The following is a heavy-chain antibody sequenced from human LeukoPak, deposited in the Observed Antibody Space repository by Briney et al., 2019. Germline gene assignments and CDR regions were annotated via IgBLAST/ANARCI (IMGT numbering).Heavy chain of an antibody. CDR2: ISSTGITI. J-gene: IGHJ4*02. V-gene: IGHV3-48*03. D-gene: IGHD4-17*01. CDR3: ARAGPTVTNYFDY. Sequence: GGSLRLSCAASGFTFSSYEMNWVRQAPGKGLEWVSYISSTGITIYYADSVTGRFTISRDNTKNSLYLQMNSLRAEDTAVYYCARAGPTVTNYFDYWGQGTLVTVSS. CDR1: GFTFSSYE.